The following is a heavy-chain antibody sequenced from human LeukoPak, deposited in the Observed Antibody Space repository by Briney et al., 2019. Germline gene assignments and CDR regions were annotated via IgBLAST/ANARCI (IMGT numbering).Heavy chain of an antibody. J-gene: IGHJ4*02. CDR1: GLTFSSYA. D-gene: IGHD3-3*01. CDR2: ISGSGGST. V-gene: IGHV3-23*01. Sequence: PGGSLRLSCAASGLTFSSYAMSWVRQAPGKGLEWVSAISGSGGSTYYADSVKGRFTISRDNSKNTLYLQMNSLRAEDTAVYYCAKDFLFSEAARARYYFDYWGQGTLVTVSS. CDR3: AKDFLFSEAARARYYFDY.